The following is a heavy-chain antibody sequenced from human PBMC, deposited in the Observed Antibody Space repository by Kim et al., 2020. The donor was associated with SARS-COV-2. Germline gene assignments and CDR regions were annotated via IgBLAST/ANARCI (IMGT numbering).Heavy chain of an antibody. V-gene: IGHV3-23*01. CDR3: ANLGLWTIAVAGTLVDY. CDR1: GFTFSSYA. J-gene: IGHJ4*02. CDR2: ISGSGGST. Sequence: GGSLRLSCAASGFTFSSYAMSWVRQAPGKGLEWVSAISGSGGSTYYADSVKGRFTISRDNSKNTLYLQMNSLRAEDTAVYYCANLGLWTIAVAGTLVDYWGQGTLVTVSS. D-gene: IGHD6-19*01.